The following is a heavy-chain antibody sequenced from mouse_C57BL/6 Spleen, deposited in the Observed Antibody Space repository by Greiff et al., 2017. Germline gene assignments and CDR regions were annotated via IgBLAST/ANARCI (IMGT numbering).Heavy chain of an antibody. Sequence: EVQRVESEGGLVQPGSSMKLSCTASGFTFSDYYMAWVRQVPEKGLEWVANINYDGSSTYYLDSLKSRFIISRDNAKNILYLQMSSLKSEDTATYYCARGGYYYGSNYAMDYWGQGTSVTVSS. V-gene: IGHV5-16*01. J-gene: IGHJ4*01. CDR1: GFTFSDYY. CDR3: ARGGYYYGSNYAMDY. CDR2: INYDGSST. D-gene: IGHD1-1*01.